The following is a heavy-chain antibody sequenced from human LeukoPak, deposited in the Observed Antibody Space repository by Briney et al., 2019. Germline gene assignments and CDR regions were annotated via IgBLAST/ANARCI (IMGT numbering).Heavy chain of an antibody. J-gene: IGHJ4*02. CDR1: GFIVSGDF. V-gene: IGHV3-74*01. CDR3: ARDDYGGYYFDY. D-gene: IGHD4-23*01. CDR2: IDSDGSNT. Sequence: GGSLRLSCAASGFIVSGDFMSWVRQAPGKGLVWVSRIDSDGSNTNYADSVKGRFTVSRDNAKNTLYLQMNSLRAEDTAVYYCARDDYGGYYFDYWGQGTLVTVSS.